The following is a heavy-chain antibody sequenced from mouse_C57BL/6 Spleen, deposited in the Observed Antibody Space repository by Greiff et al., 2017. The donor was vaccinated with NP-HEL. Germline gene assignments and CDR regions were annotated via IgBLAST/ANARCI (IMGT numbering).Heavy chain of an antibody. CDR1: GYAFSSSW. J-gene: IGHJ2*01. Sequence: VQLQQSGPELVKPGASVKISCKASGYAFSSSWMNWVKQRPGKGLEWIGRIYPGDGDTNYNGKFKGKATLTADKSSSTAYMQLSSLTSEDSAVYFCARCDYGSSYGYFDYWGQGTTLTVSS. D-gene: IGHD1-1*01. CDR2: IYPGDGDT. CDR3: ARCDYGSSYGYFDY. V-gene: IGHV1-82*01.